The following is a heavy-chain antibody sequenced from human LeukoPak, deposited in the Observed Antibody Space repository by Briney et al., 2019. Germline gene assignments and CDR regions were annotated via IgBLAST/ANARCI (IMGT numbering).Heavy chain of an antibody. J-gene: IGHJ5*02. CDR2: LYSGRST. CDR1: GFTLSSNY. CDR3: ARAPPGYCSGGSCSLPLDL. V-gene: IGHV3-66*01. D-gene: IGHD2-15*01. Sequence: GGSLRLSCAASGFTLSSNYMSWVRQAPGKGGEWGSVLYSGRSTYYAHSVKRRFTISPDNSRNTLYLQMSSLRAEDTAVYYCARAPPGYCSGGSCSLPLDLWGQGTLVPVSS.